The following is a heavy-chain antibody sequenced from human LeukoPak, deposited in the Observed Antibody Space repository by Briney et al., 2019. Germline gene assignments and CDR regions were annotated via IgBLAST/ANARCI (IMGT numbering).Heavy chain of an antibody. CDR1: GGSISNYY. CDR3: ARELIEATAYNYFDP. J-gene: IGHJ5*02. Sequence: PSETLSLTCTVSGGSISNYYWSWIRQPPGKGLEWIGYIYYSGSTSSNPSLKSRVTISLHTSKNQFSLKLSSVTAADTAVYYCARELIEATAYNYFDPWGQGTLVTVSS. D-gene: IGHD6-25*01. V-gene: IGHV4-59*01. CDR2: IYYSGST.